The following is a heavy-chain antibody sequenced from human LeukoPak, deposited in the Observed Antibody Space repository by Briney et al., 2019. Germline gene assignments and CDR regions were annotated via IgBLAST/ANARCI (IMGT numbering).Heavy chain of an antibody. J-gene: IGHJ4*01. V-gene: IGHV3-30*04. Sequence: PGGSLRLSCAASGFAFSSYAMHWVRQAPGKGLEWVAVISYDGSNKYYADSVKGRFTISRDNSKNTLYLQMNSLRAEDTAVYYCARTGVYSSGSDFDYWGHGTLVTVSS. D-gene: IGHD6-19*01. CDR3: ARTGVYSSGSDFDY. CDR2: ISYDGSNK. CDR1: GFAFSSYA.